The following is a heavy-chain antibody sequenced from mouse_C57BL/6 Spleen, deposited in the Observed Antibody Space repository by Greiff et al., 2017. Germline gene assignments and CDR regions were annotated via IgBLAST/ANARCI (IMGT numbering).Heavy chain of an antibody. CDR3: AGDYDGGYFDY. D-gene: IGHD2-12*01. CDR2: ISYDGSN. J-gene: IGHJ2*01. V-gene: IGHV3-6*01. Sequence: EVQLVESGPGLVKPSQSLSLTCSVTGYSITSGYYWNWIRQFPGNKLEWMGYISYDGSNNYNPSLKNRISITRDTSKNQFFLKLNSVTTEDTATYYCAGDYDGGYFDYWGQGTTLTVSS. CDR1: GYSITSGYY.